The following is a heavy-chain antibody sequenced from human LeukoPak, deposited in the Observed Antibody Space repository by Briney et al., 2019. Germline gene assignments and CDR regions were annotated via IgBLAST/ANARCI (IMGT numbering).Heavy chain of an antibody. CDR2: IERDGSEE. J-gene: IGHJ4*02. Sequence: PGGPLRLSCEASGFIFGNNGMSWLRKAPEKGLEWVAQIERDGSEEHYVDSVKGRFTISRDNAKNSVFLQMNSLRVEDTAVYYCARDLVGSSDHWGQGTLVTVSS. CDR3: ARDLVGSSDH. V-gene: IGHV3-7*01. CDR1: GFIFGNNG. D-gene: IGHD3-10*01.